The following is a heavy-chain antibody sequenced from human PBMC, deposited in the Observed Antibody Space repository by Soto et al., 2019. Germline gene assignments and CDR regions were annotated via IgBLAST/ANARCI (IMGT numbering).Heavy chain of an antibody. J-gene: IGHJ4*02. D-gene: IGHD5-18*01. V-gene: IGHV3-30*03. Sequence: QVQLVESGGGVVQPGTSLRLACAASGFTLSNIGMQWVRQAPGKGLEWVAVISAGGNTKYYADSVKGRFTISRDNAKRSLYLQMNSLRAEDTAVYYCARDFYGGYTYGPGDYWGQGALVAVSS. CDR2: ISAGGNTK. CDR1: GFTLSNIG. CDR3: ARDFYGGYTYGPGDY.